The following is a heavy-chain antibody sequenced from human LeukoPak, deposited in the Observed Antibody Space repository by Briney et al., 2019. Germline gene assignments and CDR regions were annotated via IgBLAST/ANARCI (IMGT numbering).Heavy chain of an antibody. CDR2: IWYDGSNK. D-gene: IGHD5-24*01. V-gene: IGHV3-33*01. Sequence: AGGSLRLSCAASGFTFSSYGMHWVRQAPGKGLEWVAVIWYDGSNKYYADSVKGRFTISRDNSKNTLYLQMNSLRAEDTAVYYCAREVEMATPYFDYWGQGTLVTVSS. J-gene: IGHJ4*02. CDR3: AREVEMATPYFDY. CDR1: GFTFSSYG.